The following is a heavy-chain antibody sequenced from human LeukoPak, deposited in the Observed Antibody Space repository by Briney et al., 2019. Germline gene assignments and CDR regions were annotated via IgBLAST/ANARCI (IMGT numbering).Heavy chain of an antibody. V-gene: IGHV1-8*01. Sequence: ASVKVSCKASGYTFTSSDINWVRQATGQGLEWMGWMNPNSGNTGYAQKFQGRVTMTRKTSISTAYMGLSSLRSEDKAVYYCASGVHVDGSGSYYLDYWGQGTLVTVSS. D-gene: IGHD3-10*01. CDR1: GYTFTSSD. CDR2: MNPNSGNT. CDR3: ASGVHVDGSGSYYLDY. J-gene: IGHJ4*02.